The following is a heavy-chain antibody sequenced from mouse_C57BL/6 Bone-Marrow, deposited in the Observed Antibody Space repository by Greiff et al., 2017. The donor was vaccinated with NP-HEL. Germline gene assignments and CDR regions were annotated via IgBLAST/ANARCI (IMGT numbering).Heavy chain of an antibody. V-gene: IGHV1-19*01. Sequence: EVQLQQSGPVLVKPGASVKMSCKASGYTFTDYYMNWVKQSHGKSLEWIGVINPYNGGTSYNQKFKGKATLTVDKSSSTAYMELNSLTSEDSAVYYCARSYYYGSSPHYYAMDYWGQGTSVTVSS. CDR1: GYTFTDYY. J-gene: IGHJ4*01. D-gene: IGHD1-1*01. CDR2: INPYNGGT. CDR3: ARSYYYGSSPHYYAMDY.